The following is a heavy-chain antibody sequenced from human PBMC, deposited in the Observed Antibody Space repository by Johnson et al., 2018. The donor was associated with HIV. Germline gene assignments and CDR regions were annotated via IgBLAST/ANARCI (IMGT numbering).Heavy chain of an antibody. D-gene: IGHD1-26*01. J-gene: IGHJ3*02. CDR2: ISYDGSDK. Sequence: QVRLVESGGGVVQAGRSLRLSCAASGFTFNSYATHWVRQAPGKGLEWVAVISYDGSDKYYADSVKGRFTISRDNSKKTLYMQMNSLRAEDTAVYYCARGRIRQAYSGNDDDAFDIWGQGTMVAVSS. CDR3: ARGRIRQAYSGNDDDAFDI. CDR1: GFTFNSYA. V-gene: IGHV3-30*04.